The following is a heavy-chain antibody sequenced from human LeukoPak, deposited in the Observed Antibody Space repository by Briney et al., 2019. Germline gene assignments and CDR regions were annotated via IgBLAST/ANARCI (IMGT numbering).Heavy chain of an antibody. J-gene: IGHJ6*02. V-gene: IGHV4-59*01. CDR1: GGSINNYY. Sequence: SETLSLTCTVSGGSINNYYWSWIRQPPGKGLEWSGYIYYSGSTNYNPSLKSRVTISVDTSKNQFSLKLNSVTAADTAVYYCARDRITMVRGALRYYGMDVWGQGTTVTVSS. CDR2: IYYSGST. D-gene: IGHD3-10*01. CDR3: ARDRITMVRGALRYYGMDV.